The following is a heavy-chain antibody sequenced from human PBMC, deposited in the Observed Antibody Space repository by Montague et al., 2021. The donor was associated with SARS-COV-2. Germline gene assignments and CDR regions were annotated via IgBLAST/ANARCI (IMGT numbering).Heavy chain of an antibody. CDR1: GASVARGNFY. J-gene: IGHJ4*02. CDR2: MYYTGHT. Sequence: SETLSLTCTVSGASVARGNFYWSWLRQPPGKGLEWIGYMYYTGHTNYNPSLESRVTMPVDPSKDQFSLTLTSVTAADTAVYYCARSRANVPSRPGFDYWGQGALVTVSS. CDR3: ARSRANVPSRPGFDY. D-gene: IGHD6-6*01. V-gene: IGHV4-61*01.